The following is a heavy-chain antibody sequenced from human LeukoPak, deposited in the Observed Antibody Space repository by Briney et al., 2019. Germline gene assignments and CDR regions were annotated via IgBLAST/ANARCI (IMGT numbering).Heavy chain of an antibody. J-gene: IGHJ4*02. CDR1: GFTVSSNY. CDR2: IQSGGST. Sequence: PGGSLRLSCAASGFTVSSNYMSWVRQAPGKGLEWVSVIQSGGSTYYTDSVKGRFTISRDNSKNTLYLQMNSLRAEDTAVYYCARREDFGDYEFWGQGTLVTVSS. CDR3: ARREDFGDYEF. V-gene: IGHV3-53*01. D-gene: IGHD4-17*01.